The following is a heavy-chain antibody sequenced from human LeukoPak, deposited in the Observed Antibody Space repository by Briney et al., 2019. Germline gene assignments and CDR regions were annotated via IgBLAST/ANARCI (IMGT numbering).Heavy chain of an antibody. V-gene: IGHV3-23*01. CDR3: ARQAVAGTARFGY. CDR1: GFTFSSYA. CDR2: ISGSGGST. J-gene: IGHJ4*02. Sequence: GGSLRPSCAASGFTFSSYAMSWVRQAPGKGLEWVSAISGSGGSTYYADSVKGRFTISRDNSKNTLYLQMNSLRAEDTAVYYCARQAVAGTARFGYWGQGTLVTVSS. D-gene: IGHD6-19*01.